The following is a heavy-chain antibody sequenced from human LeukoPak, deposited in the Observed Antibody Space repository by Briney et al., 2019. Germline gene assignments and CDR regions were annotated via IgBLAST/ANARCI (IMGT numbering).Heavy chain of an antibody. D-gene: IGHD3-3*02. CDR2: ISAYNGNT. V-gene: IGHV1-18*01. J-gene: IGHJ5*02. Sequence: ASVKVSCKASGGTFSSYAISWVRQAPGQGLEWMGWISAYNGNTNYAQKLQGRVTMTTDTSTSTAYMELRSLRSDDTAVYYCARDVLAEHWFDPWGQGTLVTVSS. CDR3: ARDVLAEHWFDP. CDR1: GGTFSSYA.